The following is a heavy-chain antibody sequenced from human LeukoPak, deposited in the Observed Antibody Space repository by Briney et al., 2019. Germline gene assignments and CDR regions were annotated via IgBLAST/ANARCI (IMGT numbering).Heavy chain of an antibody. Sequence: SQTLSLTCTVSGGSISSGSYYWSWIRQPAGKGLEWIGHIYTTGSTNYNPSLKSRVTISLDTSENQFSLKLSSVTAADTAVYYCARGAYFYGSGINWFDPWGQGTLITVSS. J-gene: IGHJ5*02. V-gene: IGHV4-61*09. D-gene: IGHD3-10*01. CDR3: ARGAYFYGSGINWFDP. CDR1: GGSISSGSYY. CDR2: IYTTGST.